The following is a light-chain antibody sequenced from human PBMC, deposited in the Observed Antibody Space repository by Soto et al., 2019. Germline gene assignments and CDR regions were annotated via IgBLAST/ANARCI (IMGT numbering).Light chain of an antibody. CDR1: QGISSW. V-gene: IGKV1-5*01. CDR2: DAS. J-gene: IGKJ5*01. CDR3: RQYHTSSIT. Sequence: DSHMTQYKYSLSASVGDRVTITCRASQGISSWLAWYQQKPGKAPTLLIYDASTLERGVPSRFSGTGSGTEFTLSIDSLQPDDFATYYCRQYHTSSITFCHGTRLEVK.